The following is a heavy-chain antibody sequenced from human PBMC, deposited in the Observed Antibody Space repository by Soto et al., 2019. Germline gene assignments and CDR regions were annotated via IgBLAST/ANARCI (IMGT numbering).Heavy chain of an antibody. CDR1: GGTFSSYA. CDR2: IIPIFGTA. CDR3: ARPLNDIVTGYYDHAYYVGPDA. Sequence: ASVKVSCKASGGTFSSYAISWVRQAPGQGLEWMGGIIPIFGTANYAQKFQGRVTITADESTSTAYMELSSLRSEDTAVYYCARPLNDIVTGYYDHAYYVGPDAWGQVTRVT. J-gene: IGHJ6*01. V-gene: IGHV1-69*13. D-gene: IGHD3-9*01.